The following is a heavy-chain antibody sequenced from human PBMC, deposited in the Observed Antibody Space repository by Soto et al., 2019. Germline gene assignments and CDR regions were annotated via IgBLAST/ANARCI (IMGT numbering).Heavy chain of an antibody. Sequence: EVQLVESGGGLVQPGGSLRLACAASGFILSDHYMDWVRQAPEKGLEWIGRSRDKVNSYTTQYAASVKGRFTISRDESKDSLYLQIDNLKTEDTAVYFCTRGGSSSPYYDPMDVWGQGTPVIISS. CDR1: GFILSDHY. CDR2: SRDKVNSYTT. CDR3: TRGGSSSPYYDPMDV. D-gene: IGHD6-6*01. J-gene: IGHJ6*02. V-gene: IGHV3-72*01.